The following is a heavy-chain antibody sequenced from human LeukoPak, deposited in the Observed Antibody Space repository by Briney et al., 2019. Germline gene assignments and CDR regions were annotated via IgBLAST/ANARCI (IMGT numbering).Heavy chain of an antibody. CDR2: ISASGGST. CDR3: AKGGSGSYYNPNAFDI. J-gene: IGHJ3*02. D-gene: IGHD3-10*01. Sequence: GGSLRLSCAASGFTFSSYGMSWVRQAPGKGLEWVSVISASGGSTYYADSVKGRFTISRDNSKNTLYLQMNSLRAEDTAVYYCAKGGSGSYYNPNAFDIWGQGTMVTVSS. CDR1: GFTFSSYG. V-gene: IGHV3-23*01.